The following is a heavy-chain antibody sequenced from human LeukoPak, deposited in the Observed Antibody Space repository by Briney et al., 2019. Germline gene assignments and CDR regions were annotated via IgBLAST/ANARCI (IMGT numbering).Heavy chain of an antibody. Sequence: GGSLRLSCAASGFTFSSYWMHWVRQAPGKGLVWVSRINSDGSSTSYADSVKGRFTISRDNAKNTLYLQMNSRRAEDTALYYCEMTAPYYYGMDVWGQGSTVTVSS. D-gene: IGHD5-18*01. J-gene: IGHJ6*02. V-gene: IGHV3-74*01. CDR2: INSDGSST. CDR1: GFTFSSYW. CDR3: EMTAPYYYGMDV.